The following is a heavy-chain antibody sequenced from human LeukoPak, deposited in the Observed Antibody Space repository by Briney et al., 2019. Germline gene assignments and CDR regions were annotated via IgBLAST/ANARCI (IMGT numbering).Heavy chain of an antibody. J-gene: IGHJ4*02. CDR1: GYTFTSYD. D-gene: IGHD3-22*01. CDR2: MNPNSRST. Sequence: ASVKVSCKASGYTFTSYDINWVRQAAGQGLEWVGWMNPNSRSTGYAQKFQGRVTMTMNTAISTAYMELSSLRSDDTAVYYCARVYSDSSGYYVQGFDYWGQGTLVTVSS. V-gene: IGHV1-8*01. CDR3: ARVYSDSSGYYVQGFDY.